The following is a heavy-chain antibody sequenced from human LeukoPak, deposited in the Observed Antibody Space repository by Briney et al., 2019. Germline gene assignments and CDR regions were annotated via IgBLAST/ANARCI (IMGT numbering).Heavy chain of an antibody. J-gene: IGHJ4*02. Sequence: ASVKVSCKASGYTFTSYDINWVRQATGQGLEWMGWMNPNSGNTGYAQKFQGRVTMTRNTSISTAYMELSSLRSEDTAVYYCATESNPHTISGSFPFDYWGQGTLVTVSS. D-gene: IGHD1-26*01. CDR3: ATESNPHTISGSFPFDY. CDR1: GYTFTSYD. V-gene: IGHV1-8*01. CDR2: MNPNSGNT.